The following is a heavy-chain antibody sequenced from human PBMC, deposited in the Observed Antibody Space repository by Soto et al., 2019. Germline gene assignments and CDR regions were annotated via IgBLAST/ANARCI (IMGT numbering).Heavy chain of an antibody. CDR2: IIPIFGTA. D-gene: IGHD2-2*01. CDR1: GGTFSSYA. V-gene: IGHV1-69*13. Sequence: GASVKVSCKASGGTFSSYAISWVRQAPGQGLEWMGGIIPIFGTANYAQKFQGRVTITADESTSTAYMELSSLRSEDTAVYYCARGNRVKYQLLLYYYYYGMDVWGQGTTVTVSS. J-gene: IGHJ6*02. CDR3: ARGNRVKYQLLLYYYYYGMDV.